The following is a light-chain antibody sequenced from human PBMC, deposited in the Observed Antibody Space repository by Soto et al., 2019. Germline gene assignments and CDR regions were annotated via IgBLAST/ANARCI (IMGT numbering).Light chain of an antibody. CDR3: QRYNNWPRGT. CDR2: GAS. CDR1: QSTSDN. Sequence: EIVMTQSPATLSVSPGERATLSCRASQSTSDNLAWYQQKPGQAPRLLIYGASTRATGIPARFSGSGSGTEFTLTISSLQSEDFAVYYCQRYNNWPRGTFGQGTKLEIK. V-gene: IGKV3-15*01. J-gene: IGKJ2*02.